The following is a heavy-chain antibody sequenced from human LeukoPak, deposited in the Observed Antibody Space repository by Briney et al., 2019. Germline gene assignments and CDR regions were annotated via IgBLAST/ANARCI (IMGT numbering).Heavy chain of an antibody. J-gene: IGHJ4*02. V-gene: IGHV4-34*01. D-gene: IGHD6-13*01. CDR2: INHSGST. Sequence: PSETLSLTCAVYGGSFSGFYWSWIRQPPGKGLEWIGEINHSGSTNYNPSLKSRVTISVDTSKNQFSLKLSSVTAADTAVYYCARKRFLGSSYPVFDYWGQGTLVTVSS. CDR1: GGSFSGFY. CDR3: ARKRFLGSSYPVFDY.